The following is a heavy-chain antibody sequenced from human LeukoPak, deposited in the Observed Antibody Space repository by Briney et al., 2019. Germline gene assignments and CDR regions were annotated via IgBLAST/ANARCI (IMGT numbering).Heavy chain of an antibody. D-gene: IGHD3-22*01. J-gene: IGHJ4*02. CDR3: AKDSTAMIAAPDGY. Sequence: GGSLRLSCAASGFTFDDYAMHRVRQAPGKGLEWVSGISWNSGSIGYADSVKGRFTISRDNAKNSLYLQMNSLRAEDMALYYCAKDSTAMIAAPDGYWGQGTLVTVSS. CDR1: GFTFDDYA. V-gene: IGHV3-9*03. CDR2: ISWNSGSI.